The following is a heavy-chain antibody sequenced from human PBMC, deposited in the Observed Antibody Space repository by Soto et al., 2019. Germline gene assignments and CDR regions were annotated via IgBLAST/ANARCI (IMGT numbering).Heavy chain of an antibody. D-gene: IGHD3-10*01. CDR1: GGSFSGYY. V-gene: IGHV4-34*01. CDR3: ASRRGDGYNQNWYFDL. J-gene: IGHJ2*01. Sequence: SETLSLTCAVYGGSFSGYYWSWIRQPPGKGLEWIGEINNGGSSNYNPSLKSRGSMSVGTSNNQFSLKLTSVTAADTAVYYCASRRGDGYNQNWYFDLWGRGALVTVSS. CDR2: INNGGSS.